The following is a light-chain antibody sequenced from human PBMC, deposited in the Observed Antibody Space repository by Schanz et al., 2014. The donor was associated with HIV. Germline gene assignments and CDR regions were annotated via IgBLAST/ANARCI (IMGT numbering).Light chain of an antibody. CDR3: CSYAGRSTVV. CDR1: SSDVGGYNY. V-gene: IGLV2-14*01. Sequence: QSALTQPPSASGSPGQSVTISCTGTSSDVGGYNYVSWYQQHPGKAPKLMMYDVSRRPPGVSNRFSGSKSGNTASLTISGLQAEDEADYYCCSYAGRSTVVFGGGTKLTVL. CDR2: DVS. J-gene: IGLJ3*02.